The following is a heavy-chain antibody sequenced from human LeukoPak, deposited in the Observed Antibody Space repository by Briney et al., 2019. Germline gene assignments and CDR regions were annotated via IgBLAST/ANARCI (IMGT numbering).Heavy chain of an antibody. CDR3: ARGGIQVSGIDEIDY. D-gene: IGHD6-19*01. J-gene: IGHJ4*02. Sequence: GGSLRLSCAASGFTLRSYDMHWVRQVTGKGLEWVSAIGISDDTYYQGSVKGRFTISRENAKNSLYLQTNSLTAGDTAVYYCARGGIQVSGIDEIDYWGQGTLVTVSS. CDR1: GFTLRSYD. V-gene: IGHV3-13*01. CDR2: IGISDDT.